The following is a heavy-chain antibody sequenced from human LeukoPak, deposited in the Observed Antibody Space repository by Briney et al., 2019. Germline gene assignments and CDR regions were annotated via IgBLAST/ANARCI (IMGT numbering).Heavy chain of an antibody. V-gene: IGHV3-21*01. D-gene: IGHD3-16*01. J-gene: IGHJ4*02. Sequence: GGSLRLSCAASGFTFSSYSMNWVRQAPGKGLEWVSSISSSSSYIYYADSVKGRFTISRDNAKNSLYLQMNSLRAEDTAVYYCARDGFMITFGGVGIGYWGQGTLLTVSS. CDR3: ARDGFMITFGGVGIGY. CDR1: GFTFSSYS. CDR2: ISSSSSYI.